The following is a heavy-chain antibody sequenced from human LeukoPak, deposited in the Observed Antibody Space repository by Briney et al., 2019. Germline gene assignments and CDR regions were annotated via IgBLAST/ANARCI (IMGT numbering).Heavy chain of an antibody. CDR3: ARGTELRYFDWLRDPGVFDY. CDR2: MNPNSGNT. Sequence: ASVKVSCKASVYTFTSYDINWVRQATGQGLEWMGWMNPNSGNTGYAQKFQGRVTMTRNPSISTAYMELSSLRSDDTAVYYCARGTELRYFDWLRDPGVFDYWGQGTLVTVS. CDR1: VYTFTSYD. J-gene: IGHJ4*02. D-gene: IGHD3-9*01. V-gene: IGHV1-8*01.